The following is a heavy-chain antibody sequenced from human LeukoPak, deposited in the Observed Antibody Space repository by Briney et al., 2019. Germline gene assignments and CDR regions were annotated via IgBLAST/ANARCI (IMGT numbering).Heavy chain of an antibody. CDR2: ITSDGGII. Sequence: GGSLRLSCAASGFSFSDFYMNWIRKAPGKGLDWVAHITSDGGIIHYADSVKGRFTISRDNAKNSLYLQMNSLRVEDTALYYCARDPKGDRAFDIWGQGTMVTVSS. CDR3: ARDPKGDRAFDI. J-gene: IGHJ3*02. CDR1: GFSFSDFY. V-gene: IGHV3-11*01.